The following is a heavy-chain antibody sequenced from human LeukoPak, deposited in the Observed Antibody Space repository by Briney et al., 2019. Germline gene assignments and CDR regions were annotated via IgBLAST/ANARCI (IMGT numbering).Heavy chain of an antibody. Sequence: GGSLRLSCAASGFTFSSYAMHWVRQAPGKGLEWVADISYEGSNKYYADSVKGRFTISRDNSKNTLYLQMNSLRAEDTAVYYCARDSLGVDYWGQGTLVTVSS. CDR3: ARDSLGVDY. V-gene: IGHV3-30*04. CDR2: ISYEGSNK. J-gene: IGHJ4*02. CDR1: GFTFSSYA.